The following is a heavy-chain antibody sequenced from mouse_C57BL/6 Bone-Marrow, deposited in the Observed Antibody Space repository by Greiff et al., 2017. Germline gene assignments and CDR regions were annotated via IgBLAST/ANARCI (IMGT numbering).Heavy chain of an antibody. CDR3: ARQGYGYAMDY. D-gene: IGHD2-14*01. Sequence: VQLQQPGAELVKPGASVKMSCKASGYTFTSYWITWVKQRPGQGLEWIGDIYPGSGSTTYNEKFKSKATLTVDTSSSTAYMQLSSLTSEDSAVYYCARQGYGYAMDYWGQGTSVTVSS. J-gene: IGHJ4*01. V-gene: IGHV1-55*01. CDR1: GYTFTSYW. CDR2: IYPGSGST.